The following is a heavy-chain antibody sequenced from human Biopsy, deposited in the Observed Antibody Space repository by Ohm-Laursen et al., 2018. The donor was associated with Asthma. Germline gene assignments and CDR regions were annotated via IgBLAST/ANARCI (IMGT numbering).Heavy chain of an antibody. CDR2: INAGNGNT. D-gene: IGHD5-18*01. Sequence: ASVKVSCKASGYTFINYAIHWVRQAPGQRLEWMGWINAGNGNTKYSQKFQGRVTITRDTSASTAYMDLSSLRSEDTAVYYCARDRVHGRYSYGYNDAFDIWGQGTMVTVSS. V-gene: IGHV1-3*01. J-gene: IGHJ3*02. CDR1: GYTFINYA. CDR3: ARDRVHGRYSYGYNDAFDI.